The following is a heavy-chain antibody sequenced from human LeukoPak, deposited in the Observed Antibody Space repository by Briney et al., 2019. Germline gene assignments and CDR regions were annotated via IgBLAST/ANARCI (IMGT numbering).Heavy chain of an antibody. J-gene: IGHJ4*02. Sequence: PSETLSLTCTVSGGSISSSSYYWGWIRQPPGKGLEWIGSIYYSGSTYYNPSLKSRVTISVDTSKNQFSLKLSSVTAADTAVYYCASVDTAMVTFSVWGQGTLVTVSS. CDR3: ASVDTAMVTFSV. V-gene: IGHV4-39*07. CDR1: GGSISSSSYY. CDR2: IYYSGST. D-gene: IGHD5-18*01.